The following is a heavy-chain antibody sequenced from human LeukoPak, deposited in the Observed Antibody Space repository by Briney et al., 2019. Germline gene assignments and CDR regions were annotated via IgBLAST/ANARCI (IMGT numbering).Heavy chain of an antibody. J-gene: IGHJ4*02. V-gene: IGHV3-30*18. CDR3: AKERIQLWNTYYFDY. Sequence: GRSLRLSCAASGFTFSSYGMHWVRQAPGKGLEWVAVISYDGSNKYYADSVKGRFTISRNNSKNTLYLQMNSLRAEDTAVYYCAKERIQLWNTYYFDYWGQGTLVTVSS. CDR1: GFTFSSYG. D-gene: IGHD5-18*01. CDR2: ISYDGSNK.